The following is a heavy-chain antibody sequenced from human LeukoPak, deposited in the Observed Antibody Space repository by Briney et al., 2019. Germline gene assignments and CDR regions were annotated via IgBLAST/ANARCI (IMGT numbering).Heavy chain of an antibody. D-gene: IGHD6-13*01. V-gene: IGHV1-69*04. CDR2: IIPILGIA. CDR3: AREFTREKPGIAAAGRGIWFDP. Sequence: ASVKVSCKASGGTFSSCAISWVRQAPGQGLEWMGRIIPILGIANYAQKFQGRVTITADKSTSTAYMELSSLRSEDTAVYYCAREFTREKPGIAAAGRGIWFDPWGQGTLVTVSS. J-gene: IGHJ5*02. CDR1: GGTFSSCA.